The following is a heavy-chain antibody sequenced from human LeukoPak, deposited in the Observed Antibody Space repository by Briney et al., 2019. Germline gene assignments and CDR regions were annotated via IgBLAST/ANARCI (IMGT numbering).Heavy chain of an antibody. CDR3: ARDRGNFRYYYYYYMDV. D-gene: IGHD4-23*01. CDR1: GYTFTSYG. J-gene: IGHJ6*03. Sequence: ASVKVSCKASGYTFTSYGISWVRQAPGQGLEWMGWISAYNGNTNYAQKLQGRVTMTTDTSTSTAYMELRSLRSDDTAVYYCARDRGNFRYYYYYYMDVWGQGTTVTVSS. CDR2: ISAYNGNT. V-gene: IGHV1-18*01.